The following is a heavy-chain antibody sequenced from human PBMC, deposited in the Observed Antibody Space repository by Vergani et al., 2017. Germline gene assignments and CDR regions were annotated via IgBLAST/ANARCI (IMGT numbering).Heavy chain of an antibody. CDR3: ARFLTGTTIYYDYGMDV. CDR2: IYHSGST. CDR1: GASISSSNW. J-gene: IGHJ6*02. V-gene: IGHV4-4*02. D-gene: IGHD1-20*01. Sequence: QVKLQESGPGLVKPSETLSLTCTVSGASISSSNWWSWVRQPPGKGLAWIGEIYHSGSTNYNPSLKSRVTISVDKSKNQFSLKLSSVTAADTAVYYCARFLTGTTIYYDYGMDVWGQGTTVTVSS.